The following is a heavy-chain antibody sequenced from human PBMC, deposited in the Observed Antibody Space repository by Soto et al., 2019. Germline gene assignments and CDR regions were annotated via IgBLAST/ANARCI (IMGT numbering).Heavy chain of an antibody. Sequence: ETLSLSGSVYGASFSGYYWSWIRQPPGRGLEWIGEINHSGSTNYNPSLKSRVTISVDTSKNQFSLKLSSVTAADTAVYYCERTAGVVVVPAAKRRWFDPWGQGTLVTVSS. J-gene: IGHJ5*02. D-gene: IGHD2-2*01. CDR1: GASFSGYY. CDR2: INHSGST. CDR3: ERTAGVVVVPAAKRRWFDP. V-gene: IGHV4-34*01.